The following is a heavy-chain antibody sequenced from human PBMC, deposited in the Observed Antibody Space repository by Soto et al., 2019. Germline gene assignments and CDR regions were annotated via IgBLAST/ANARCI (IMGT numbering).Heavy chain of an antibody. CDR1: GGSISSYY. CDR3: ATTYYDILTGYTYFDY. V-gene: IGHV4-59*01. D-gene: IGHD3-9*01. Sequence: SETLSLTCTVSGGSISSYYWSWIRQPPGKGLEWIGYIYYSGSTNYNPSLKSRVTISVDTSRNQFSLKLSSVTAADTAVYYCATTYYDILTGYTYFDYLGQGTLVTVSS. CDR2: IYYSGST. J-gene: IGHJ4*02.